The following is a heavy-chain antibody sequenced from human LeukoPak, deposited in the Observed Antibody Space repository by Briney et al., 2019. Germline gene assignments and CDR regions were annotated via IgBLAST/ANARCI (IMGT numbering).Heavy chain of an antibody. V-gene: IGHV3-72*01. CDR2: IRNKANSYTT. CDR3: ARGRIAYGDIHYFDY. CDR1: GFTFSDHY. D-gene: IGHD4-17*01. J-gene: IGHJ4*02. Sequence: GGSLRLSCAASGFTFSDHYMDWVRQAPGKGLEWVGRIRNKANSYTTEYAASVKGRFTISRDDSKNSLYLQMNSLKTEDTAVYYCARGRIAYGDIHYFDYWGQGTLVTVSS.